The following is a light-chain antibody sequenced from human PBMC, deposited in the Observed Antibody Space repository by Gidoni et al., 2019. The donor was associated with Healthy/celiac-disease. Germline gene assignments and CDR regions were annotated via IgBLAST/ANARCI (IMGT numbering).Light chain of an antibody. V-gene: IGLV3-19*01. Sequence: SSELSQDPAASVALLQTVRTTCQVDSLRSYYASWYQPKPGQAPVLVIYGKNNRPSGIPNQFSGSSSGNTASLTITGAQAEDEADYYCNSRDSSGNHPWVFGGGTKLTVL. J-gene: IGLJ3*02. CDR3: NSRDSSGNHPWV. CDR2: GKN. CDR1: SLRSYY.